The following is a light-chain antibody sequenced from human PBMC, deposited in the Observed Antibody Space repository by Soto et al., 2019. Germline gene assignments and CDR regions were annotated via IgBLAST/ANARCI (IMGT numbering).Light chain of an antibody. J-gene: IGKJ2*01. CDR1: QGISSY. CDR3: KQLNSFSYT. V-gene: IGKV1-9*01. Sequence: IPLTQSPSSLSASVGDRVTITCRASQGISSYLAWYQQKPGKAPKLLIYAASTLQSGVPSRFSGSGSGTDFTLTTSSLQPEHFATYYCKQLNSFSYTFGQRTKLEIK. CDR2: AAS.